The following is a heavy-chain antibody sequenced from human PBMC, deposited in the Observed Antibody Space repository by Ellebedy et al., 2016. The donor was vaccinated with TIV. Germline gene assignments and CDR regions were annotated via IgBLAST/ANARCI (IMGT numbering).Heavy chain of an antibody. CDR1: GGSVSSTRYY. V-gene: IGHV4-39*07. CDR2: VYYSGSP. CDR3: ARDPALPRGRFDT. Sequence: MPSETLSLTCSVSGGSVSSTRYYRAWIRQPPGKGLEYIGSVYYSGSPYYNPSLKSRVTVSVDTSKNQFSLNLSSVTAADTAVYYCARDPALPRGRFDTWGQGTLVTVSS. J-gene: IGHJ5*02.